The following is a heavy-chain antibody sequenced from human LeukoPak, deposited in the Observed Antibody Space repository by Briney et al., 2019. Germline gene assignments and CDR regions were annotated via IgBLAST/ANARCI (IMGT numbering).Heavy chain of an antibody. J-gene: IGHJ4*02. CDR3: ARGAAGVSGF. Sequence: SETLSLTCTVSGGSISGYHWSWLRQPPGKGLEWIAYIPYSGSTNYNPSLRSRVTTAVDTSKNQFSLRLTSVTAADTAVYYCARGAAGVSGFWGQGTLVTVSS. CDR2: IPYSGST. D-gene: IGHD5/OR15-5a*01. CDR1: GGSISGYH. V-gene: IGHV4-59*08.